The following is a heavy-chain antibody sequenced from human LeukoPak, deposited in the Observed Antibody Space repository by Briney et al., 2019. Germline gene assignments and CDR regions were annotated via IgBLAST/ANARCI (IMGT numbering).Heavy chain of an antibody. CDR1: GFTFSSYA. J-gene: IGHJ1*01. D-gene: IGHD2-2*02. Sequence: GGSLRLSCAASGFTFSSYAMSWVRQTPGKGLEWVSAISNSGVSTHYADSVKGRFTMSRDNSKNTLFLHMNTLRADDMAVYYCAKDLYPHGRAEYFQHWGQGTLVTVSS. CDR2: ISNSGVST. CDR3: AKDLYPHGRAEYFQH. V-gene: IGHV3-23*01.